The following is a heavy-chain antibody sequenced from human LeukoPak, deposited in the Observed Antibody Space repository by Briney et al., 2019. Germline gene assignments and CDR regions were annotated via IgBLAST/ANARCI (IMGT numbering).Heavy chain of an antibody. V-gene: IGHV4-39*01. Sequence: SETLSLTCTVSGGSISSSSYYWGWIRQPPGKGLEWIGSIYYSGSTYYNPSLKSRVTISVDTSKNQFSLKLSSVTAADTAVYYCARRDYDILTGYSYGMDVWGQGITVTVSS. CDR3: ARRDYDILTGYSYGMDV. J-gene: IGHJ6*02. D-gene: IGHD3-9*01. CDR2: IYYSGST. CDR1: GGSISSSSYY.